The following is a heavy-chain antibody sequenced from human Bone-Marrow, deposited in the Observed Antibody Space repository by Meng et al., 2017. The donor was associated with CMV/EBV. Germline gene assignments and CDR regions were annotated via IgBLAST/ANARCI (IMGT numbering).Heavy chain of an antibody. V-gene: IGHV3-7*01. CDR1: GFTFSSYW. CDR3: ARTKLFVVIPTGRNWYFDL. CDR2: INQDGSER. D-gene: IGHD2-2*01. J-gene: IGHJ2*01. Sequence: GESLKISCAASGFTFSSYWVSWVRQAPGKELEWVASINQDGSERYYVDSVKGRFTVSRDNAKNSLFLQMNSLRAEDTAQYFCARTKLFVVIPTGRNWYFDLWGRGTLVTVSS.